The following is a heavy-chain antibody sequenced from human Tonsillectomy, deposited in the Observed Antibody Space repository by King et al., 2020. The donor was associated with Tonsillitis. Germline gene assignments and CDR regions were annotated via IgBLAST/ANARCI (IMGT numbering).Heavy chain of an antibody. V-gene: IGHV3-20*04. CDR2: INWNGGST. J-gene: IGHJ4*02. D-gene: IGHD3-10*01. CDR3: ARDRITMVRGVIIVIPGDY. CDR1: GFTFDDYG. Sequence: VQLVESGGGVVRPGGSLRLSCAASGFTFDDYGMSWVRQAPGKGLEWVSGINWNGGSTGYADSVKGRFTISIDNAKNSLYLQMHILRAEDTALYYCARDRITMVRGVIIVIPGDYWGQGTLVTVSS.